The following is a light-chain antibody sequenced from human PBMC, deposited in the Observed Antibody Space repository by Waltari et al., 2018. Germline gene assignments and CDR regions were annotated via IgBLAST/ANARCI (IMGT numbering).Light chain of an antibody. J-gene: IGKJ2*01. CDR1: QSISTN. V-gene: IGKV3-15*01. CDR3: QQYNNWLPYT. CDR2: GAS. Sequence: EIVMTQSPATLSVSPGGSATLSCRASQSISTNLAWYQQKPGQAPRLLISGASTRATGIPGRFSGSGSGTEFTLTISSLQSEDFAIYYCQQYNNWLPYTFGQGTKLEIK.